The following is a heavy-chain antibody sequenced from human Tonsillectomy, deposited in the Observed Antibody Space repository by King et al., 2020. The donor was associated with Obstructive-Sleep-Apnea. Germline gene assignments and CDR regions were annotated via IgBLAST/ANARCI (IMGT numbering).Heavy chain of an antibody. Sequence: HVQLVESGGGVVQPGRSLRLSCAASEFTFSDYTMHWVRKAPGKGLEWVAVISYDGNTEYYADSVKVPFTISRDNSKNTLYLQMNTLRAEDTALYYCAREIRSRNSYWGQGTLVTVSS. D-gene: IGHD3-3*02. CDR3: AREIRSRNSY. J-gene: IGHJ4*02. V-gene: IGHV3-30*04. CDR1: EFTFSDYT. CDR2: ISYDGNTE.